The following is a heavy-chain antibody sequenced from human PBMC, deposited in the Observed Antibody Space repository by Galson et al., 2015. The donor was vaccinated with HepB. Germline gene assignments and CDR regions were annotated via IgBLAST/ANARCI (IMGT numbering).Heavy chain of an antibody. CDR3: ARVYGWGVWGNYGMDV. CDR2: INAGNGNT. D-gene: IGHD3-16*01. Sequence: SVKVSCKASGYTFTSYAKHWVRQAPGQRLEWMGWINAGNGNTKYSQKFQGRVTITRDTSASTAYMELSSLRSEDTAVYYCARVYGWGVWGNYGMDVWGQGTTVTVSS. V-gene: IGHV1-3*01. CDR1: GYTFTSYA. J-gene: IGHJ6*02.